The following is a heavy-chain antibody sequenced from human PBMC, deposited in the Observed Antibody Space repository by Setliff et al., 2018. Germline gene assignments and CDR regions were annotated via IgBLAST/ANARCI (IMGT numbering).Heavy chain of an antibody. Sequence: ETLSLTCTVSGGSISSSSWWTWVRQAPGKGLEWVANINQDGSEKSHVDSVKGRFSISRDNAKNSLYLQMSSLRAEDAAVYYCARAADSYGPPRSYMDVWGKGTTVTVSS. J-gene: IGHJ6*03. V-gene: IGHV3-7*01. CDR3: ARAADSYGPPRSYMDV. CDR2: INQDGSEK. CDR1: GGSISSSSW. D-gene: IGHD5-18*01.